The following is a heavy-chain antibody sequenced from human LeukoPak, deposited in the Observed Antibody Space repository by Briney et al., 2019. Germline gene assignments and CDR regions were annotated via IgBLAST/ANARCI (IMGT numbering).Heavy chain of an antibody. D-gene: IGHD3-10*01. CDR2: ISGSGGSV. CDR3: ARDYGSGSQRGGYMDV. Sequence: GGSLRLSCAASGFTFSNFAMSWVRQAPGKGLEWVSAISGSGGSVYYADSVRGRFIISRDSSKNTLYLQMNSLRAEDTAVYYCARDYGSGSQRGGYMDVWGKGTTVTISS. J-gene: IGHJ6*03. CDR1: GFTFSNFA. V-gene: IGHV3-23*01.